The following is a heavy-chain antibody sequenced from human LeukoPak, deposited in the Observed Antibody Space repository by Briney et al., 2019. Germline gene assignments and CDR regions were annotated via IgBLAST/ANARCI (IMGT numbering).Heavy chain of an antibody. CDR3: ARGYLKRYYYYYYMDV. V-gene: IGHV4-4*02. D-gene: IGHD2-2*02. CDR1: GGSISSHNW. J-gene: IGHJ6*03. Sequence: PSETLSLTCAVSGGSISSHNWWSWVRQPPGKGLEWIGSIYYSGSTYYNPSLKSRVTISVDTSKNQFSLKLSSVTAADTAVYYCARGYLKRYYYYYYMDVWGKGTTVTISS. CDR2: IYYSGST.